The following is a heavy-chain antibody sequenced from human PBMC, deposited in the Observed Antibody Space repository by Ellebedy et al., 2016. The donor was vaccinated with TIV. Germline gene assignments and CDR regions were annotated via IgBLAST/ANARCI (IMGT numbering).Heavy chain of an antibody. V-gene: IGHV3-NL1*01. D-gene: IGHD6-13*01. CDR3: AKGGYSSSWSSSYYYGMDV. J-gene: IGHJ6*02. CDR2: IYSGGST. CDR1: GFTFSSYG. Sequence: GGSLRLSCAASGFTFSSYGMHWVRQAPGKGLEWVSVIYSGGSTYYADSVKGRFTISRDNSKKTLYLQMNSLRAEDTAVYYCAKGGYSSSWSSSYYYGMDVWGQGTTVTVSS.